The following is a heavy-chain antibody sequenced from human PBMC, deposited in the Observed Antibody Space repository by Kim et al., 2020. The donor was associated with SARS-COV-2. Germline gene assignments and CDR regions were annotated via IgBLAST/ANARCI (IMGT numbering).Heavy chain of an antibody. D-gene: IGHD2-2*01. Sequence: SETLSLTCAVSGGSISSGGYSWSWIRQPPGKGLEWIGYIYHSGSTYYNPSLKSRVTISVDRSKNQFSLKLSSVTAADTAVYYCARDLCSSTSCYFDPWGQGTLVTVSS. J-gene: IGHJ5*02. CDR2: IYHSGST. V-gene: IGHV4-30-2*01. CDR3: ARDLCSSTSCYFDP. CDR1: GGSISSGGYS.